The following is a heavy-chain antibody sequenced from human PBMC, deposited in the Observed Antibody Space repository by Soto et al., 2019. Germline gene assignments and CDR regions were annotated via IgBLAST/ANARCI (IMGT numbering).Heavy chain of an antibody. CDR3: ARVGWQQLGDAFDI. J-gene: IGHJ3*02. CDR2: ISAYNGNT. D-gene: IGHD6-13*01. CDR1: GYTSTSYG. V-gene: IGHV1-18*01. Sequence: EASVKVSCKASGYTSTSYGISWVRQAPGQGLEWMGWISAYNGNTNYAQKLQGRVTMTTDTSTSTAYMELRSLRSDDTAVYYCARVGWQQLGDAFDIWGQGTMVTVSS.